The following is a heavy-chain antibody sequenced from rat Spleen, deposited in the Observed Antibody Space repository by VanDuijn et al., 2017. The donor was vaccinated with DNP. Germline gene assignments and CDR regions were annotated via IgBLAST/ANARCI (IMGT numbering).Heavy chain of an antibody. Sequence: QVHLKESGPGLVQPSETLSLTCTVSGFSLTSNSVSWVRQPSGKGPEWLGRMWYDGDTTYNSPLKSRLSISRDTSKNQVFLKMTSLPTDDTGTYHCARDNWYFAFWGPGTMVTVSS. CDR3: ARDNWYFAF. J-gene: IGHJ1*01. CDR2: MWYDGDT. CDR1: GFSLTSNS. V-gene: IGHV2-34*01.